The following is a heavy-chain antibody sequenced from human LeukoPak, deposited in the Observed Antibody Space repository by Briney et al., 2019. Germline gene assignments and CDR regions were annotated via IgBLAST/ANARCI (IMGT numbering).Heavy chain of an antibody. D-gene: IGHD3-3*01. J-gene: IGHJ3*02. Sequence: ASVKVSCKASGYTFTSYGISWVRQAPGQGLEWMGWISAYNGNTNYAQKLQGRVTMTTDTSTSTAYMELRSLRSDDTAVCYCARGPGGITIFGVVIDHLNLMPQSDAFDIWGQGTMVTVSS. CDR3: ARGPGGITIFGVVIDHLNLMPQSDAFDI. CDR1: GYTFTSYG. CDR2: ISAYNGNT. V-gene: IGHV1-18*01.